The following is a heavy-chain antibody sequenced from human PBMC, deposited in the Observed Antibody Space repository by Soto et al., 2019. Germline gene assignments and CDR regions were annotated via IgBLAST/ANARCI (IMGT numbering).Heavy chain of an antibody. CDR3: ARSPGITSP. V-gene: IGHV1-69*04. CDR2: IIPILGIA. CDR1: GYTFTSYA. Sequence: ASVKVSCKASGYTFTSYAMHWVRQAPGQRLEWMGRIIPILGIANYAQKFQGRVTITADKSTSTAYMELSSLRSEDTAVYYCARSPGITSPWGQGTLVTVSS. J-gene: IGHJ5*02. D-gene: IGHD3-3*01.